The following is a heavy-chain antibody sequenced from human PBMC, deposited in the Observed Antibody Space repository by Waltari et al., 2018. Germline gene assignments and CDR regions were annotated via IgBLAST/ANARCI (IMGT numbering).Heavy chain of an antibody. V-gene: IGHV3-74*01. D-gene: IGHD3-10*01. J-gene: IGHJ6*02. CDR1: GFTLSPYW. CDR2: ITSDGSGA. CDR3: ASDRVLYGLDV. Sequence: EEQLVESGGGSVQPGGSLRLSCAAPGFTLSPYWMHWVRQAPGKGLVWVSRITSDGSGANYADSVKGRFTISRDNAKNTLYLQMNSLSAEDTAVYYCASDRVLYGLDVWGQGTTVTVSS.